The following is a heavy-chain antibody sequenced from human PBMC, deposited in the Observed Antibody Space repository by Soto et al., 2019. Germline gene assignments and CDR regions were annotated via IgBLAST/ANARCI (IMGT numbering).Heavy chain of an antibody. V-gene: IGHV3-74*03. CDR1: GFTFSYYW. D-gene: IGHD1-26*01. J-gene: IGHJ3*01. Sequence: EVQLVESGGGLVQPGESLRLSCAASGFTFSYYWMHWVRQTPGKGLLWVSHIHNDGSRTTYADSVKGRFTISRDNARNKVYLQMNSLRDDDTAVYYCARGDRGAFDLWGQGTAVTVS. CDR2: IHNDGSRT. CDR3: ARGDRGAFDL.